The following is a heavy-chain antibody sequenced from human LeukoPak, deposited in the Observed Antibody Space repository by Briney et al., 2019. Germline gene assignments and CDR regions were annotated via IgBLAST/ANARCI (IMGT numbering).Heavy chain of an antibody. V-gene: IGHV3-11*05. D-gene: IGHD3-10*01. CDR3: AREVTYYYGSGSYNNKYYFDY. J-gene: IGHJ4*02. CDR2: ISSSGSYT. Sequence: GGSLRLSCAASGFTFSSYAMSWVRQAPGKGLEWVSYISSSGSYTNYADSVKGRFTISRDNAKNSLYLQMNSLRAEDTAVYYCAREVTYYYGSGSYNNKYYFDYWGQGTLVTVSS. CDR1: GFTFSSYA.